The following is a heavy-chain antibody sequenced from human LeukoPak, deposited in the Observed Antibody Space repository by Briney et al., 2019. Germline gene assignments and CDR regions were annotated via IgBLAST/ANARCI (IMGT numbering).Heavy chain of an antibody. Sequence: PGGSLRLSCAASGFTFSSYSMNWVRQAPGKGLEWVSSISSSSSYIYYADSVKGRFTISRDNAKNSLYLQMNSLRAEDTAVYYCAKDLPLYGDYGPHXXDYXXXGTXVTVSS. CDR1: GFTFSSYS. J-gene: IGHJ4*02. CDR3: AKDLPLYGDYGPHXXDY. V-gene: IGHV3-21*01. D-gene: IGHD4-17*01. CDR2: ISSSSSYI.